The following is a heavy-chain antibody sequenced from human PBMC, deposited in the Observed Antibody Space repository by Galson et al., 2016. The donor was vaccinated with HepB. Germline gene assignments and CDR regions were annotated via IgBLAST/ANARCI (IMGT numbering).Heavy chain of an antibody. CDR1: GFTFSSYA. V-gene: IGHV3-30-3*01. Sequence: SLRLSCAASGFTFSSYAMHWVRQAPGKGLEWVAVISYDGSNKYYADSVKGRFTISRDNSKNTLYLQMNSLRPEDTAVYYCARDSSPRVQLWSPAYYYYYGMDVWGQGTTVTVSS. J-gene: IGHJ6*02. CDR2: ISYDGSNK. D-gene: IGHD5-18*01. CDR3: ARDSSPRVQLWSPAYYYYYGMDV.